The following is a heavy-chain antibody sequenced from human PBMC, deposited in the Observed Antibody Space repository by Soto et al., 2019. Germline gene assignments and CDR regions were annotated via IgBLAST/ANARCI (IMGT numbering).Heavy chain of an antibody. CDR1: GGTFSSYA. CDR3: ARHSHDSVWGSSRSDAFDI. V-gene: IGHV1-69*13. Sequence: SVKVSCKASGGTFSSYAISWVRQAPGQGLEWMGGIIPIFGTANYAQKFQGRVAITADESTSTAYMELSSLRSEDTAVYYCARHSHDSVWGSSRSDAFDIWGQGTMVTVSS. D-gene: IGHD3-16*02. J-gene: IGHJ3*02. CDR2: IIPIFGTA.